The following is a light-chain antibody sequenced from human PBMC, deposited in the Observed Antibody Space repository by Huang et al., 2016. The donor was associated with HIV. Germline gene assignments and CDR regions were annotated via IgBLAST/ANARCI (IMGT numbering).Light chain of an antibody. J-gene: IGKJ3*01. V-gene: IGKV3-15*01. CDR1: QNIGDN. CDR3: QQFNNWPPRFT. CDR2: GAS. Sequence: EIVMTQSPATLSVSPGERATLSCRASQNIGDNLTWYQHKPGQAPRLLIYGASTRATGIPPRFSGSVSGTEFTLTSSGLESEDFAVYYCQQFNNWPPRFTFGPGTTVDVK.